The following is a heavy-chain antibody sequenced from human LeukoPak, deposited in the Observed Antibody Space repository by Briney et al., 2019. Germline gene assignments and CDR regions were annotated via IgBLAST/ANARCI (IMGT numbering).Heavy chain of an antibody. V-gene: IGHV4-61*02. Sequence: SETLSLTCTVSGGSIRSGSYYWSWIRQPAGKGLEWIGRIYTSGSTNYNPSLKSRVTISVDTSKNQFSLKLSSVTAADTAVYYCARGTYYDFWSGYFQNNWFDPWGQGTLVTVSS. CDR3: ARGTYYDFWSGYFQNNWFDP. D-gene: IGHD3-3*01. J-gene: IGHJ5*02. CDR2: IYTSGST. CDR1: GGSIRSGSYY.